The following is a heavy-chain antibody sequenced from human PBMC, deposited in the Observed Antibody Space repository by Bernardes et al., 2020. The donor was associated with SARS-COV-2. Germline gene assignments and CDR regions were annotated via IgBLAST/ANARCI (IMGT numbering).Heavy chain of an antibody. D-gene: IGHD2-15*01. CDR3: ARVVVVVAAPPDY. V-gene: IGHV3-21*01. CDR1: GFTFSSYS. CDR2: ISSSSSYI. Sequence: GGSLRLSCAASGFTFSSYSMNWVRQAPGKGLEWVSSISSSSSYIYYADSVKGRFTISRDNAKNSLYLQMNSLRAEDTAVYYCARVVVVVAAPPDYWGQGTLVTVSS. J-gene: IGHJ4*02.